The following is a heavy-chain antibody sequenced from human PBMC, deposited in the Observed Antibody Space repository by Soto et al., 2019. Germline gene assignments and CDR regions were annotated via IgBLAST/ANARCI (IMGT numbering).Heavy chain of an antibody. J-gene: IGHJ3*02. Sequence: ASVKVSCKTSGYTLTSNGFSWVRQAPGQGLEWMGWISAYTGNTNYAQKLQGRVTMATDTSTSTAYMELRSLRSDDTAVYYCARRAWESSDAFDIWGQGTTVTVSS. V-gene: IGHV1-18*04. D-gene: IGHD3-16*01. CDR2: ISAYTGNT. CDR3: ARRAWESSDAFDI. CDR1: GYTLTSNG.